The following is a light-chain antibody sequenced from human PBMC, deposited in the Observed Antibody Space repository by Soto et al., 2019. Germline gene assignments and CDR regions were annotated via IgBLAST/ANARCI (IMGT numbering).Light chain of an antibody. Sequence: DIQLTQSPSLSASVRDRVTITCRASQGVTNYLVWYQQKPGRAPKLLISAASTLQSGVPSRFSGSVSGTEFTLTISSLQPEDFGTYYCQQVKAYPITFGGGTKVEIK. J-gene: IGKJ4*01. V-gene: IGKV1-9*01. CDR1: QGVTNY. CDR3: QQVKAYPIT. CDR2: AAS.